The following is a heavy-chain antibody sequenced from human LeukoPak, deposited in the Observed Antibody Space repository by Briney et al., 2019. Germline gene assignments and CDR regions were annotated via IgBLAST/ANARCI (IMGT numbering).Heavy chain of an antibody. J-gene: IGHJ4*02. CDR3: ARDAAAAHPEYYFDY. D-gene: IGHD6-13*01. Sequence: EASVKVSCKASGGTFSSYAISWVRQAPGQGLEWMGGIIPIFGTANYAQKFQGRVTITADKSTSTAYMELSSLRSEDTAVYYCARDAAAAHPEYYFDYWGQGTLVTVSS. CDR2: IIPIFGTA. V-gene: IGHV1-69*06. CDR1: GGTFSSYA.